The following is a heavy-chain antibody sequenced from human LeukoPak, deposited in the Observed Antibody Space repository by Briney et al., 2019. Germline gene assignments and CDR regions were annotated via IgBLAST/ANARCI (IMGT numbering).Heavy chain of an antibody. Sequence: GASVKVSCKASGGTFSSYAISWVRQAPGQGLEWMGGIIPIFGTANYAQKFQGRVTITTDESTSTAYMELSSLRSEDTAVYYCARDLTIFRPRTTGDYWGQGTLVTVSS. V-gene: IGHV1-69*05. CDR3: ARDLTIFRPRTTGDY. J-gene: IGHJ4*02. CDR2: IIPIFGTA. D-gene: IGHD3-3*01. CDR1: GGTFSSYA.